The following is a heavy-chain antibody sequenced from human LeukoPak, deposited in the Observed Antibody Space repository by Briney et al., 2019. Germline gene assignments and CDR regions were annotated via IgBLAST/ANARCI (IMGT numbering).Heavy chain of an antibody. V-gene: IGHV1-2*02. Sequence: ASVTVSCKASGYKFTGYYIHWVRQAPGQGLEWMGWINPNSGDSHHAQKFQGRVTMTRDTSISTAYMELSRLRSDDTAVYYCAREIGGILVFDYWGQGTLVTVSS. J-gene: IGHJ4*02. CDR3: AREIGGILVFDY. CDR2: INPNSGDS. D-gene: IGHD5-18*01. CDR1: GYKFTGYY.